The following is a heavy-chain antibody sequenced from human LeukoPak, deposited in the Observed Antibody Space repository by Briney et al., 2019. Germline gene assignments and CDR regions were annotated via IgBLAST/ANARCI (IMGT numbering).Heavy chain of an antibody. CDR2: MNPNSGNT. CDR1: GYPFTSCD. Sequence: GASVKVSCKASGYPFTSCDINWVRQATGQGLEWMGWMNPNSGNTGYAQKFQGRVTFSRNTSISTAYMELSSLRSEDTAVYYCARRLIAVAGLDPWGQGTLVTVSS. J-gene: IGHJ5*02. V-gene: IGHV1-8*03. D-gene: IGHD6-19*01. CDR3: ARRLIAVAGLDP.